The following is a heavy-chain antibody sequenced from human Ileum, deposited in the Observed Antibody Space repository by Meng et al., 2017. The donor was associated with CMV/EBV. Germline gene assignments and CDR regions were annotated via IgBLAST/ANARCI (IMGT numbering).Heavy chain of an antibody. Sequence: ASVKVSCKASGYTFSSYGISWVRQAPGQGLEWMGWISANNGNTNLAQKLQDKITMTTDTSTSTAYMELRILRSDDTAVYFCARDSPPRGIWSGSYFYYYFGMDVWGQGTTVTVSS. J-gene: IGHJ6*02. CDR2: ISANNGNT. CDR3: ARDSPPRGIWSGSYFYYYFGMDV. CDR1: GYTFSSYG. V-gene: IGHV1-18*01. D-gene: IGHD3-3*01.